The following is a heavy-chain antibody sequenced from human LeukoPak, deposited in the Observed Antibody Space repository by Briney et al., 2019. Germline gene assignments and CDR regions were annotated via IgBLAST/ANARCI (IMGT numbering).Heavy chain of an antibody. Sequence: GASVKVSCKASGYTFIDFYIHWVRQAPGHGLEWMGWISPNTGGTNYAQRFQGRVTLTRDTSITTNYLELRGLRSDDTAVYYCARHGYCGNPRCYPDYYYIDAWGKGTKVTVSS. D-gene: IGHD2-2*03. CDR1: GYTFIDFY. CDR3: ARHGYCGNPRCYPDYYYIDA. J-gene: IGHJ6*03. V-gene: IGHV1-2*02. CDR2: ISPNTGGT.